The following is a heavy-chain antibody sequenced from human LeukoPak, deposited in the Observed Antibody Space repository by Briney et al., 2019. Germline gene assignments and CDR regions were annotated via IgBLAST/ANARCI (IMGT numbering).Heavy chain of an antibody. CDR1: GFTFRRYT. CDR3: ARARYYSGGTCYSRFDY. CDR2: ISYDGSNK. J-gene: IGHJ4*02. V-gene: IGHV3-30*04. D-gene: IGHD2-15*01. Sequence: PGRSLRLSCVGSGFTFRRYTMHWVRQAPGKGLEWVAVISYDGSNKYYADSVKGRFTISRDNSNDTLYLRMDSLRAEDTAVYYCARARYYSGGTCYSRFDYWGQGTLVTVSS.